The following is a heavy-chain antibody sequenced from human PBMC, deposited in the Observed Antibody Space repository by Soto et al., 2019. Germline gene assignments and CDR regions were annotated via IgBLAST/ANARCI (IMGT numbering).Heavy chain of an antibody. Sequence: SAEVFSRASGYTFMSYGLSWVRQAPGQGLEWMGWISAYNGNMKYAQSFQGRVTLTTDTSRSTAYMELRSLRSDDTAIYYCARDEEGDYYDSSGQFDFWGQGTQVTVSS. CDR2: ISAYNGNM. CDR3: ARDEEGDYYDSSGQFDF. V-gene: IGHV1-18*04. J-gene: IGHJ4*02. CDR1: GYTFMSYG. D-gene: IGHD3-22*01.